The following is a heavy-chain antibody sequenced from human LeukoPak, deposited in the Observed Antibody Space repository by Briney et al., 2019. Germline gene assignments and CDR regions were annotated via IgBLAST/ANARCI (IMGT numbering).Heavy chain of an antibody. D-gene: IGHD2-2*01. J-gene: IGHJ4*02. CDR1: GFTFSSYA. V-gene: IGHV3-23*01. CDR3: AKFPPIVVVPAAIAVFDY. CDR2: ISGSGGST. Sequence: PGGSLRLSCAASGFTFSSYAMSWVRQAPGKGLEWVSAISGSGGSTYYADSVKGRFTISRDNSKNTLYLQMNSLRAEDTAVYYCAKFPPIVVVPAAIAVFDYSGQGTLVTVSS.